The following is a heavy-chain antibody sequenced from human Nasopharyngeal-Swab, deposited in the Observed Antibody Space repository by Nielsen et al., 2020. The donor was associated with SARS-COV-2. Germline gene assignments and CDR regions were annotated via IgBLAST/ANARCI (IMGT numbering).Heavy chain of an antibody. D-gene: IGHD3-10*01. J-gene: IGHJ6*02. CDR2: IRSSGSTI. Sequence: WIRQPPGKGLEWVSYIRSSGSTIYYADSVKGRFTISRDNAKNSLYLQMNSLRAEDTAVYYCARDEGARVLWFGELSTYYYYGMDVWGQGTTVTVSS. CDR3: ARDEGARVLWFGELSTYYYYGMDV. V-gene: IGHV3-48*03.